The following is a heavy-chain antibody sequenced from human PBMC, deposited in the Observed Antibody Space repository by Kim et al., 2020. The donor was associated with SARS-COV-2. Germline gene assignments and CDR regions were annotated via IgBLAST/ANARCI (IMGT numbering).Heavy chain of an antibody. CDR2: VSSSSSTI. CDR3: ARDQED. V-gene: IGHV3-48*04. J-gene: IGHJ4*02. CDR1: GFTFSSYS. Sequence: GGSLRLSCAASGFTFSSYSMNWVRQAPGKGLEWVSYVSSSSSTIYYADSVKGRFTISRDNAKNSLYLQMNSLRAEDTAVYYCARDQEDWGQGTLVTVSS.